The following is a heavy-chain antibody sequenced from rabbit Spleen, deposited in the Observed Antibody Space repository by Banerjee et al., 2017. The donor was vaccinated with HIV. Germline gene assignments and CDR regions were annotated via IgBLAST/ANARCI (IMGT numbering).Heavy chain of an antibody. CDR3: ARETSSGWGVVSYYFNL. J-gene: IGHJ4*01. CDR2: INIVTGKS. D-gene: IGHD4-1*01. CDR1: GFTLSSYY. Sequence: QSLEESGGGLVQPGGSLKLSCKASGFTLSSYYMNWVRQAPGKGLEWIACINIVTGKSVYASWAKGRFVMSRTSSTTVTLQMTSLTAADTATYFCARETSSGWGVVSYYFNLWGPGTLVTVS. V-gene: IGHV1S40*01.